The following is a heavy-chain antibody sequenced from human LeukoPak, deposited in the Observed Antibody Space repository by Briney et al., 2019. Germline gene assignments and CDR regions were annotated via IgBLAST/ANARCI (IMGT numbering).Heavy chain of an antibody. Sequence: ASVKVSCKASGYTFTGYHMHWVRQAPGQGLEWMGRINPNSGGTNYAQKFQGRVTMTRDTSISTAYMELSSLRSEDTAVYYCARGPLLDYYYYMDVWGKGTTVTVSS. CDR3: ARGPLLDYYYYMDV. CDR2: INPNSGGT. V-gene: IGHV1-2*06. J-gene: IGHJ6*03. D-gene: IGHD2-15*01. CDR1: GYTFTGYH.